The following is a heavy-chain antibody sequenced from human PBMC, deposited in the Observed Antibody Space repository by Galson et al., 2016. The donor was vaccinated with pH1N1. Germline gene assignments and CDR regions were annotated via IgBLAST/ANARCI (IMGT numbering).Heavy chain of an antibody. V-gene: IGHV3-7*01. CDR2: IDQHGSQK. Sequence: SLRLSCAASGFTFSSNWMSWVRQAPGKGLEWVASIDQHGSQKYSVGSVKGRFTITRDNAKDSLYLQMHSLRAEDTDVYYCARDALDYYDSSGYYFDYWGQGTLVTVSS. D-gene: IGHD3-22*01. J-gene: IGHJ4*02. CDR3: ARDALDYYDSSGYYFDY. CDR1: GFTFSSNW.